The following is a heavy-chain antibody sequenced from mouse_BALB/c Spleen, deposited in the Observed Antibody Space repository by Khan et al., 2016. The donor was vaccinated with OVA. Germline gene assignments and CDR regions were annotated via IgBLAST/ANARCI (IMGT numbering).Heavy chain of an antibody. V-gene: IGHV2-6*02. CDR2: IWSDGST. CDR1: GFSLTTYG. Sequence: QVQLKESGPGLVAPSQSLSITCTVSGFSLTTYGLHWVRQPPGKGLEWLVVIWSDGSTNYNSVLKSRLSISKDNSKSQVFLKMNSLQTDDTAMYYCARWFDGYSSLYAMDYWGQGTSVTVSS. J-gene: IGHJ4*01. D-gene: IGHD2-3*01. CDR3: ARWFDGYSSLYAMDY.